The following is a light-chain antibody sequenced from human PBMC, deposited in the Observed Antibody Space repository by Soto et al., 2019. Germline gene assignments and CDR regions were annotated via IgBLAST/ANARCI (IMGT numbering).Light chain of an antibody. CDR3: SSYAGTIIYV. CDR1: SSDVGAYTY. V-gene: IGLV2-8*01. CDR2: GVT. J-gene: IGLJ1*01. Sequence: QSVLTQPPSASGSPGQSVTFSCPGTSSDVGAYTYVSWYKQHPCKAPKLMIYGVTERPSGAPDRFSVSTSGNTASLTVSWLQPDDEVYYYFSSYAGTIIYVFGSGIKAAGL.